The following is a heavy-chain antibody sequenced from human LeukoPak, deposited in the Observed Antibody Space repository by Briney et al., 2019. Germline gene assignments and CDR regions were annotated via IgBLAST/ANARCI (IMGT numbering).Heavy chain of an antibody. CDR1: GGSISSYY. CDR3: ARDSSRYGLGSYCNVYWFDP. V-gene: IGHV4-4*07. CDR2: INTTGST. Sequence: SETLSLTCTVSGGSISSYYWSWIRQPAAKGLEWIGHINTTGSTSYNPSLKSRVTMSLDTSTNQFSLKLSSVTAADTAVYYCARDSSRYGLGSYCNVYWFDPWGQGTLVTVSS. J-gene: IGHJ5*02. D-gene: IGHD3-10*01.